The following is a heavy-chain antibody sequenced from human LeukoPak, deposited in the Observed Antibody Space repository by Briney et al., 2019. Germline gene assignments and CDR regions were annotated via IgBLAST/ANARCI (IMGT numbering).Heavy chain of an antibody. CDR1: GYTFTGYY. J-gene: IGHJ4*02. D-gene: IGHD2-2*02. V-gene: IGHV1-2*06. Sequence: ASVKVSCKASGYTFTGYYMHWVRQAPGQGLEWLGRINPNGGGTNYAQKIQGRVTMTRDTSISTAYMELSRLRSDDTAMYYCARDHCSSTSCYRNFDYWGQGTLVTVSS. CDR3: ARDHCSSTSCYRNFDY. CDR2: INPNGGGT.